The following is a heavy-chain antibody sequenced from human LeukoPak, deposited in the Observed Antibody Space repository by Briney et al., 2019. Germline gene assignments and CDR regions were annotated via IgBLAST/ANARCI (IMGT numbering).Heavy chain of an antibody. CDR1: GYTFTGYY. Sequence: ASVKVSCKASGYTFTGYYMHWVRQAPGQGLEWMGWINPNSGGTNYAQKFQGRVTMTRDTSISTAYMELSRLRSDDTAVYYCARAEYYYDSSGYYAYWGQGTLVTVSS. V-gene: IGHV1-2*02. CDR3: ARAEYYYDSSGYYAY. CDR2: INPNSGGT. J-gene: IGHJ4*02. D-gene: IGHD3-22*01.